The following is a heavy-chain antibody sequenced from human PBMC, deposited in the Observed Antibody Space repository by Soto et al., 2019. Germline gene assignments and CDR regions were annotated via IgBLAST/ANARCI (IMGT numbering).Heavy chain of an antibody. CDR2: IIAFLNIT. Sequence: VKLCCKPSGCTFTTFTLIWVRRAPGHGLLWMGCIIAFLNITRIEATFVCRLTITTAESASTAYMEVRSLTSEDTAVYFCAPLGAQNDHCGHPTGVTVYS. CDR3: APLGAQNDH. D-gene: IGHD3-16*01. CDR1: GCTFTTFT. V-gene: IGHV1-69*16. J-gene: IGHJ5*02.